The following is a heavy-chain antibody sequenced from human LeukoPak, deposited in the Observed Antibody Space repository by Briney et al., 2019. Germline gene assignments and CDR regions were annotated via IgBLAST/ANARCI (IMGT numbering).Heavy chain of an antibody. CDR1: GLTFNSYG. V-gene: IGHV3-33*01. D-gene: IGHD3-22*01. CDR3: ARDRARSGYYHDAFDI. Sequence: GGSVTLLCAACGLTFNSYGMHWVRQAPGKGVEWVAVIWYDGSNKYYADSVKGRFTISRDNSKNTLYLQMNSLRAEDTAVYYCARDRARSGYYHDAFDIWGQGTMVRVSS. CDR2: IWYDGSNK. J-gene: IGHJ3*02.